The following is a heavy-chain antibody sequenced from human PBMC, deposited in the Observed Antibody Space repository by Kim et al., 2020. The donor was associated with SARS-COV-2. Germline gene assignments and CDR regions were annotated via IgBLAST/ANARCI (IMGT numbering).Heavy chain of an antibody. D-gene: IGHD3-10*01. Sequence: ASVKVSCKASGYTFTSYAMHWVRQAPGQRLEWMGWINAGNGNTKYSQKFQGRVTITRDTSASTAYMELSSLRSEDTAVYYCARDLERSVRGSTNYYYGMDVWGQGTTVTVSS. CDR3: ARDLERSVRGSTNYYYGMDV. V-gene: IGHV1-3*01. CDR2: INAGNGNT. CDR1: GYTFTSYA. J-gene: IGHJ6*02.